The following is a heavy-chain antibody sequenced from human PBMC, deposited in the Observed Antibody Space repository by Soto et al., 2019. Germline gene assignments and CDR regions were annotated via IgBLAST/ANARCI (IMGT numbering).Heavy chain of an antibody. D-gene: IGHD2-21*02. Sequence: SETLSLTCTVSGGSISFDHYHWTWIRRPPGKGLEWIGYVHYSGSVLYNPSLQSRVSISVDTSKNQFSLKLSSVTAADTAVYFCAREDDGGDRDYYGLDVCGQGTTVTVSS. CDR1: GGSISFDHYH. CDR2: VHYSGSV. J-gene: IGHJ6*02. V-gene: IGHV4-30-4*01. CDR3: AREDDGGDRDYYGLDV.